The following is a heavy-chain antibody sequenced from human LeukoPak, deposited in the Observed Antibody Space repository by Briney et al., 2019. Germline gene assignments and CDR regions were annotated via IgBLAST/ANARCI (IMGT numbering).Heavy chain of an antibody. CDR2: ISGSGGST. CDR1: GFTFSSYG. D-gene: IGHD3-22*01. J-gene: IGHJ4*02. V-gene: IGHV3-23*01. CDR3: AKDHFYYYDSSGYYSERPLAGY. Sequence: GSLRLSCAASGFTFSSYGMSWVRQAPGEGLEWGSAISGSGGSTYYADSVKGRFTISRDNSKNTLYLQMNSLRAEDTAVYYCAKDHFYYYDSSGYYSERPLAGYWGQGTLVTVSS.